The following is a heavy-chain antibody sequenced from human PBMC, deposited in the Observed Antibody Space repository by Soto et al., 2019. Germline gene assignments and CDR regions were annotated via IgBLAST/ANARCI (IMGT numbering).Heavy chain of an antibody. CDR1: GGSISSGGYS. D-gene: IGHD2-2*02. CDR2: IYHSGST. Sequence: PSETLSLTCAVSGGSISSGGYSWSWIRQPPGKGLEWIGYIYHSGSTYYNPSLKSRVTISVDRSKNQFSLKLSSVTAADTAVYYCARGPSYCSSTSCYTNWFDPWGQGTLVTVSS. J-gene: IGHJ5*02. CDR3: ARGPSYCSSTSCYTNWFDP. V-gene: IGHV4-30-2*01.